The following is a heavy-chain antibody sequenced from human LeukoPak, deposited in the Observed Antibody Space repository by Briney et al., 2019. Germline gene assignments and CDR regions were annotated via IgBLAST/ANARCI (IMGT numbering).Heavy chain of an antibody. V-gene: IGHV3-30-3*01. CDR3: ARDPDPSITFIEVVDDVFDI. CDR1: GFTLSSYA. D-gene: IGHD3-22*01. J-gene: IGHJ3*02. Sequence: GGSLRLTCAASGFTLSSYAMHWVRPAPGRGREWVAVISYDGTNKYYADSVKGRVTSSRDNSQNTVYLQMYSLRAEDTAVYFCARDPDPSITFIEVVDDVFDIWGQGTMVTVSS. CDR2: ISYDGTNK.